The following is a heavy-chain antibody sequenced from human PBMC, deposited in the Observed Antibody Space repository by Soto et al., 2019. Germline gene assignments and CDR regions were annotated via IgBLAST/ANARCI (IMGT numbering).Heavy chain of an antibody. CDR1: GFTFNYYD. Sequence: EVQLLETGGGLAQPGGSLRLSCVASGFTFNYYDMSWVRQAPGKGLEWVSTISSTGVTTYYADSVKGRFTISRDNFKNTLWLQMTRLRAEDTAVYYCADPVTAATHYDYYNMDVWGQGTTVNVSS. D-gene: IGHD2-15*01. CDR3: ADPVTAATHYDYYNMDV. J-gene: IGHJ6*02. CDR2: ISSTGVTT. V-gene: IGHV3-23*01.